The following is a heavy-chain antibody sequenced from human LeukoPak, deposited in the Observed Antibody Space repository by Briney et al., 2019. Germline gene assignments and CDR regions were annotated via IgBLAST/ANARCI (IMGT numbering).Heavy chain of an antibody. CDR1: GGSINSYY. Sequence: SETLSLTCTVSGGSINSYYWSWIRQPPGKGLEWIGYIYYSGSTNYNPSLKSRVTISVDTSKNQFSLKLSSVTAADTAVYYCARVYRYYYMDVWGKGTTVTISS. D-gene: IGHD2-2*02. J-gene: IGHJ6*03. CDR2: IYYSGST. V-gene: IGHV4-59*01. CDR3: ARVYRYYYMDV.